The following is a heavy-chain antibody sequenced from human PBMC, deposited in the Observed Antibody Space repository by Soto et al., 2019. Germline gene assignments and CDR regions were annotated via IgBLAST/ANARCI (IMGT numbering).Heavy chain of an antibody. Sequence: PSETLSLTRTVSGGSISSYYWSWIRQPPGKGLKWIGYIYYSGSTNYNPSLKSRVTISVDTSKNQFSLKLSSVTAADTAVYYCARGRGGWFINQLLNAFDIWGQGTMVT. CDR1: GGSISSYY. CDR2: IYYSGST. D-gene: IGHD2-2*01. V-gene: IGHV4-59*01. J-gene: IGHJ3*02. CDR3: ARGRGGWFINQLLNAFDI.